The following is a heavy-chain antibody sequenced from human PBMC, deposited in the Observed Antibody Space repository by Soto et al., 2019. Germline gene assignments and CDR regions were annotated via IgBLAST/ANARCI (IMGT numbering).Heavy chain of an antibody. J-gene: IGHJ4*02. CDR1: GGSISSGGYY. CDR2: IYYSGST. V-gene: IGHV4-61*08. D-gene: IGHD4-17*01. Sequence: SETLSLTCTVSGGSISSGGYYWSWIRQHPGKGLEWIGYIYYSGSTNYNPSLKSRVTISVDTSKNQFSLKLSSVTAADTAVYYCAREVLGVTTGFDYWGQGTLVTVSS. CDR3: AREVLGVTTGFDY.